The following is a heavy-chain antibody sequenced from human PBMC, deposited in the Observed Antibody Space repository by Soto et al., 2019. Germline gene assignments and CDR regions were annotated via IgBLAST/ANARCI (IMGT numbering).Heavy chain of an antibody. CDR3: AKHQGQIAGTSDGMDV. D-gene: IGHD1-7*01. CDR1: GADINSGGFT. Sequence: PSETLSLTCSVSGADINSGGFTWTWIRQHAGKGLEWLGYISHSGSTDYNPSLKSRLSISGDTSKNHFSLTLTSVTAADAAVYYCAKHQGQIAGTSDGMDVWGQGTTVTVSS. J-gene: IGHJ6*02. V-gene: IGHV4-31*03. CDR2: ISHSGST.